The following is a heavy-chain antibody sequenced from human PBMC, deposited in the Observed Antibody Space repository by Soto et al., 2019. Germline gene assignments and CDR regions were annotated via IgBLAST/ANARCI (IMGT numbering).Heavy chain of an antibody. D-gene: IGHD2-2*01. CDR2: ISSSSSTI. CDR3: AREVPAAIYYYYYYMDV. Sequence: GGSLRLSCAASGFTFSSYSMNWVRQAPGKGLEWVSYISSSSSTIYYADSVKGRFTISRDNAKNSLYLQMNSLRAEDTAVYYCAREVPAAIYYYYYYMDVWGKGTTVTVSS. J-gene: IGHJ6*03. CDR1: GFTFSSYS. V-gene: IGHV3-48*01.